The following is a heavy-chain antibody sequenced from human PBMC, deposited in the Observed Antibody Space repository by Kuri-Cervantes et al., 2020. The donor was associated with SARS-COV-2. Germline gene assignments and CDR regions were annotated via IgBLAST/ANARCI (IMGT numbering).Heavy chain of an antibody. Sequence: GESLKISCAASGFTFSSYSMNWVRQAPGKGLEWVSYISSSSSNIYYADSVKGRFTISRDNAKNSLYLQMNSLRAEDTAVYYCSRTYGSSGSLYYYYYMDVWGKGTTVTVSS. CDR1: GFTFSSYS. V-gene: IGHV3-48*04. CDR3: SRTYGSSGSLYYYYYMDV. J-gene: IGHJ6*03. D-gene: IGHD3-22*01. CDR2: ISSSSSNI.